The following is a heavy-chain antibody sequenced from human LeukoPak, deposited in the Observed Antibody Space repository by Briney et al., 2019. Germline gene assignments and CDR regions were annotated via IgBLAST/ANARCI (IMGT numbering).Heavy chain of an antibody. CDR1: GFTFSDYS. D-gene: IGHD1-20*01. CDR2: IGLASGFV. CDR3: ARDHNWAFDS. V-gene: IGHV3-21*05. J-gene: IGHJ4*02. Sequence: PGGSLRLSCAASGFTFSDYSMNWVRRAPGRGLEWISYIGLASGFVSYADSVKGRFSISSDTARNSVYLQMSSLRAEDTAVYYCARDHNWAFDSWSQGTLVTVSS.